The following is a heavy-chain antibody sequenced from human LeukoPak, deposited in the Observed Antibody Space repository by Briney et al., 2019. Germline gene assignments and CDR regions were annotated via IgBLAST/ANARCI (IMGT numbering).Heavy chain of an antibody. CDR2: IYYSGST. CDR3: AREGGASPPEYFQH. CDR1: GGPISSGDYY. Sequence: SETLSLTCSVSGGPISSGDYYSSWVRQPPGKGLEWIGFIYYSGSTYYNPSLKSRVTISVDTSKNQFSLELSAVTAADTAVYYGAREGGASPPEYFQHWGQGTLVTVSS. D-gene: IGHD1-26*01. V-gene: IGHV4-30-4*01. J-gene: IGHJ1*01.